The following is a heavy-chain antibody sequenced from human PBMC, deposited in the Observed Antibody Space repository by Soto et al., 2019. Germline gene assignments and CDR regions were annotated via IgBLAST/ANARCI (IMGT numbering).Heavy chain of an antibody. CDR3: AKDTRVDFWSGYFDY. J-gene: IGHJ4*02. D-gene: IGHD3-3*01. CDR2: ISGSGGST. Sequence: GGSLRLSCAASGFTFSSYAMSRVRQAPGKGLEWVSAISGSGGSTYYADSVKGRFTISRDNSKNTLYLQMNSLRAEDTAVYYCAKDTRVDFWSGYFDYWGQGTRVTVSS. CDR1: GFTFSSYA. V-gene: IGHV3-23*01.